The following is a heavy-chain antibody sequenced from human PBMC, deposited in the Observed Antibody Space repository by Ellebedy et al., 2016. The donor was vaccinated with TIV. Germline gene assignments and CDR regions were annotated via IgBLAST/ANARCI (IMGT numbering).Heavy chain of an antibody. CDR3: ARLQSSMVGATVPDS. CDR1: GYIFTDYW. V-gene: IGHV5-51*01. CDR2: IDPDDSDT. Sequence: GESLKISCAASGYIFTDYWVAWVRQTPGLGLEWMGIIDPDDSDTRYSPSFQGQVTISGVRSSSSTYLQWSSLSASDTAIYSCARLQSSMVGATVPDSWGQGTQVIVSS. J-gene: IGHJ4*02. D-gene: IGHD1-26*01.